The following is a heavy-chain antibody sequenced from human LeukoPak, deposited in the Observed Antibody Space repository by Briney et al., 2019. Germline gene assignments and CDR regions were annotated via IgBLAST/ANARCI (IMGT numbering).Heavy chain of an antibody. V-gene: IGHV4-39*07. CDR3: ARDVVAAPGTWDY. J-gene: IGHJ4*02. D-gene: IGHD6-13*01. CDR2: IYHSGRT. Sequence: SETLSLTCTVSGGSIGSSSYYWGWIRQPPGKGLEWIGSIYHSGRTFYNPSLKSRVTMSVDTSKNQFSLKLSSVTAADTAVYYCARDVVAAPGTWDYWGQGTLVTVSS. CDR1: GGSIGSSSYY.